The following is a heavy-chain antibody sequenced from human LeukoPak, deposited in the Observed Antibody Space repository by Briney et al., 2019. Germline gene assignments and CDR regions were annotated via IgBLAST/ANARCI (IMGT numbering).Heavy chain of an antibody. CDR3: ARGSLTTVTTDYFDY. D-gene: IGHD4-17*01. CDR2: ISSSGSTI. V-gene: IGHV3-48*03. Sequence: GGSLRLSCAASGFTFSSYEMNWVRQAPGKGLEWVSYISSSGSTIYYADSVKGRFTISGDNAKNSLYLQMNSLRAEDTAVYYCARGSLTTVTTDYFDYWGQGTLVTVSS. J-gene: IGHJ4*02. CDR1: GFTFSSYE.